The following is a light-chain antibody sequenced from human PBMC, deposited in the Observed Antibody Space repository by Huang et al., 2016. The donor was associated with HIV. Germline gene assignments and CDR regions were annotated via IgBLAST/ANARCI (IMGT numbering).Light chain of an antibody. Sequence: DIQMTQSPSSLSASVGDRVTITCRASQGIANYLAWYQQKPGKVPKLLIYSASTFQSGVPSRFSGSGSGTDFTLTISSLQPEDVATYYCQKYHSAPFTFGPGTKVDIK. CDR3: QKYHSAPFT. V-gene: IGKV1-27*01. CDR1: QGIANY. CDR2: SAS. J-gene: IGKJ3*01.